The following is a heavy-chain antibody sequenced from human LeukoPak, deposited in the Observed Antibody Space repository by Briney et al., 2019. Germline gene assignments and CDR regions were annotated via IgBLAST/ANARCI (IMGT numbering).Heavy chain of an antibody. V-gene: IGHV3-7*01. J-gene: IGHJ6*03. CDR1: GFNFSYSW. CDR2: IKQDGSEK. D-gene: IGHD3-10*01. CDR3: AREFSGIWGYYYYYMDV. Sequence: PGGSLRLSCAASGFNFSYSWMSWVRQAPGKGLEWVANIKQDGSEKYYVDSVKGRFTISRDNAKNSLYLQMNSLRAEDTAVYYCAREFSGIWGYYYYYMDVWGKGTTVTISS.